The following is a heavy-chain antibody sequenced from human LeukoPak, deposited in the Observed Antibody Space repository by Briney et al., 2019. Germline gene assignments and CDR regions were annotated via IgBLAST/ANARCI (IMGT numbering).Heavy chain of an antibody. Sequence: SQTLSLTCTASGGSISSGGYYWSWIRQHPGKGLEWIGYIYYSGSTYYNPSLKSRVTISVDTSKNQFSLKLSSVTAADTAVYYCARDNYYGSGSFQDYWGQGTLVTVSS. J-gene: IGHJ4*02. D-gene: IGHD3-10*01. CDR1: GGSISSGGYY. CDR3: ARDNYYGSGSFQDY. V-gene: IGHV4-31*03. CDR2: IYYSGST.